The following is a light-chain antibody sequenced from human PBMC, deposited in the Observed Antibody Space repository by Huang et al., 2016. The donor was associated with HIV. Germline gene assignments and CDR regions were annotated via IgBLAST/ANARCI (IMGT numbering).Light chain of an antibody. CDR2: GAS. CDR3: QQYGSSPPYT. CDR1: QSISSTF. J-gene: IGKJ2*01. V-gene: IGKV3-20*01. Sequence: EIVLTQSPGTLSLSPGERATLSCRASQSISSTFLAWDQQKPGQATRLLIYGASSRATGIPDRFGGSGSGTDFTLTISRLEPEDFAVYYCQQYGSSPPYTFGQGTKLEIK.